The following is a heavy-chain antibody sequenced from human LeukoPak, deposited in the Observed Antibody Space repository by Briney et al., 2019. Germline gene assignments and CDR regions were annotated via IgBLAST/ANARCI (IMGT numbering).Heavy chain of an antibody. V-gene: IGHV1-2*02. CDR1: GYTFTGYY. D-gene: IGHD1-14*01. CDR2: INPNSGGT. J-gene: IGHJ5*02. CDR3: ARVNRDLARRQYGFDP. Sequence: ASVKVSCKASGYTFTGYYMHWVREGPGQGLEWMGWINPNSGGTNYAQKFQGRVTMTRDTSISTAYMELSRLRSDDTAVYYCARVNRDLARRQYGFDPWGQGTLVTVSS.